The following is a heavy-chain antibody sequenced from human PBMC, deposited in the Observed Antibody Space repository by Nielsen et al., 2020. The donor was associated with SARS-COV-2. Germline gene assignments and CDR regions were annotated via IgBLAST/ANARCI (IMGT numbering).Heavy chain of an antibody. CDR3: ARDYHDFWSGYYWGMDV. J-gene: IGHJ6*02. CDR2: ISGSGGST. D-gene: IGHD3-3*01. Sequence: GESLKISCAASGFTFSSYAMSWVRQDPGKGLEWVSAISGSGGSTYYADSVKGRFTISRDNSKNTLYLQMNSLRAEDTAVYYCARDYHDFWSGYYWGMDVWGQGTTVTVSS. V-gene: IGHV3-23*01. CDR1: GFTFSSYA.